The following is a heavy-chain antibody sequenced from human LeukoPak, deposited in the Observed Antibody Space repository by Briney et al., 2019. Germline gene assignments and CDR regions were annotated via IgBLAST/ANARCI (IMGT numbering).Heavy chain of an antibody. D-gene: IGHD6-13*01. CDR1: GGSINNGDYY. Sequence: PSETLSLTCTVSGGSINNGDYYWSWLRQPPGKGLEWIGYIYYGGSTYYNPSLKSRVTMSVDTSKKQFSLKLSSVTAADTAIYYCAISITAALGFQYWGQGTLVTVSS. CDR3: AISITAALGFQY. J-gene: IGHJ1*01. CDR2: IYYGGST. V-gene: IGHV4-30-4*01.